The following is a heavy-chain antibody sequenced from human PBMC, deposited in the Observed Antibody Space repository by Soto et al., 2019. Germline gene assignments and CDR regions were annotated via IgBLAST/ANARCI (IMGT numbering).Heavy chain of an antibody. CDR3: AHRTTTLTWWADP. CDR1: GFSLTTSGVG. CDR2: IYWNDDK. J-gene: IGHJ5*01. Sequence: QITLKESGPTLVKPTQTLTLTCTFSGFSLTTSGVGVGWIRQPPGKALEWLALIYWNDDKRYSPSLTSRLSITTDTSNNQVGLPITNMDPADTATYFCAHRTTTLTWWADPWGQGTLVTVSS. V-gene: IGHV2-5*01. D-gene: IGHD4-17*01.